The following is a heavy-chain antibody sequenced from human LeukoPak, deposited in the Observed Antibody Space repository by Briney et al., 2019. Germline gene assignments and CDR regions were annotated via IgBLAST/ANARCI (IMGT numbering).Heavy chain of an antibody. J-gene: IGHJ2*01. Sequence: PSGTLSLTCDVSGDSISSYYWSWIRHPAGKGLEWLGRIYRSGSANYNPSLKSRGTISVDTSKNQFSLRLSSVTAADTAVYFCARDYNNWYFDLWGRGTLVTVSS. CDR1: GDSISSYY. D-gene: IGHD5-24*01. CDR3: ARDYNNWYFDL. V-gene: IGHV4-4*07. CDR2: IYRSGSA.